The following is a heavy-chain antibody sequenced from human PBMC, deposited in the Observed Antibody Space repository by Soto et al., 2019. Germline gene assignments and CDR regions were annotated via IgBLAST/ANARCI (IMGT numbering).Heavy chain of an antibody. V-gene: IGHV3-15*07. CDR3: TTAGRYCGGDCYSEVGY. J-gene: IGHJ4*02. CDR1: GFTFSNAW. Sequence: EVQLVESGGGLVKPGGSLRLSCAASGFTFSNAWMNWVRQAPGKGLEWVGRIKSKTDGGTTDYAAPVKGRFTISRDDSKNTLYLQMNSRKTEDTAVYYCTTAGRYCGGDCYSEVGYWGQGTLVTVSS. CDR2: IKSKTDGGTT. D-gene: IGHD2-21*02.